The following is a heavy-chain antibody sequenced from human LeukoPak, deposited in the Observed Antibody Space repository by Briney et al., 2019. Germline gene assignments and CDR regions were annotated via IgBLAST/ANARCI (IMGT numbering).Heavy chain of an antibody. D-gene: IGHD2-2*02. CDR1: GFTFTSYY. CDR2: INPSGGST. V-gene: IGHV1-46*01. J-gene: IGHJ6*02. CDR3: ARVPAYTVQENYYGMDV. Sequence: GASVNVSCKASGFTFTSYYMHWVRQAPGQGLEWMGIINPSGGSTSYAQKFQGRVTMTRDTSTSTVYMELSSLRSEDTAVYYCARVPAYTVQENYYGMDVWGQGTTVTVPS.